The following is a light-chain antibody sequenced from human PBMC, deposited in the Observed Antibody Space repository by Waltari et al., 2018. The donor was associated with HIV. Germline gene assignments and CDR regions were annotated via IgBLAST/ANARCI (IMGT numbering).Light chain of an antibody. V-gene: IGLV2-14*03. CDR2: DVS. CDR3: SSYTSSSTRV. Sequence: SVSGSPGQSITISCTGTSSDVGGYNYVSWYQRHPGKAPKLIIYDVSNRPSGVSNRFSGSKSGNRASLTISGLQAEDEADYYCSSYTSSSTRVFGGGTTVTVL. J-gene: IGLJ3*02. CDR1: SSDVGGYNY.